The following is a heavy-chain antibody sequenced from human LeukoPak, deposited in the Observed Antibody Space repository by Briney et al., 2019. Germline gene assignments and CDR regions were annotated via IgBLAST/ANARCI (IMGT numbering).Heavy chain of an antibody. Sequence: SETLSLTCTVSGDSISSSSYYWSWIRQPPGKGLEWIGEINHSGSTNYNPSLKSRVTISVDTSKNQFSLKLSSVTAADTAVYYCARGVGLLSVWGKGTTVTVSS. CDR3: ARGVGLLSV. CDR1: GDSISSSSYY. J-gene: IGHJ6*04. D-gene: IGHD2-21*01. CDR2: INHSGST. V-gene: IGHV4-39*07.